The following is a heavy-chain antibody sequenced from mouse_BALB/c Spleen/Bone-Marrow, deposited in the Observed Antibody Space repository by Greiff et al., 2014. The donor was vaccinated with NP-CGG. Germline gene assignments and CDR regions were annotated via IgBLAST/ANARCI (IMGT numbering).Heavy chain of an antibody. CDR1: GYTFTSYT. V-gene: IGHV1-4*01. CDR2: INPSSGYT. J-gene: IGHJ2*01. Sequence: QVQLKQSGAELARPGASVKMSCKASGYTFTSYTMHWVKQRPGQGLEWIGYINPSSGYTNYNQKFKDKATLTADKSSSTAYMQLSSLTSEDSAVYDCVRGTTTVVPRNYFDYWGQGTTLTVSS. D-gene: IGHD1-1*01. CDR3: VRGTTTVVPRNYFDY.